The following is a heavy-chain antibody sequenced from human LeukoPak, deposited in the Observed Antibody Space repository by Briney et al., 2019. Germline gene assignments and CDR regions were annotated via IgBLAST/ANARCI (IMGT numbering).Heavy chain of an antibody. CDR3: VIPFYDSSGYRNDY. V-gene: IGHV3-15*01. CDR2: VKSKTDGGTT. J-gene: IGHJ4*02. D-gene: IGHD3-22*01. CDR1: GFTFNKAW. Sequence: PGGSLRLSCAASGFTFNKAWMSWVRQAPGKGLEWVGRVKSKTDGGTTDYAAPVKGRFTISRDDSKNTLYLQMNSLKTEDTAVYYYVIPFYDSSGYRNDYWGQGTLVTVSS.